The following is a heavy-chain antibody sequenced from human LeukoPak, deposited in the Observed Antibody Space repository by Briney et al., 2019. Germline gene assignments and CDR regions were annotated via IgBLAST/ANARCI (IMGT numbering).Heavy chain of an antibody. CDR2: ISSSSSYI. CDR1: GFTFSSYI. D-gene: IGHD3-9*01. V-gene: IGHV3-21*01. CDR3: ARHGPSGYIRYFDWLLYSWFDP. J-gene: IGHJ5*02. Sequence: SGGSLRLSCAASGFTFSSYIMNWVRQAPGKGLEWVSSISSSSSYIYHADSVKGRFTISRDNAKNSLYLQMNSLRAEDTAVYYCARHGPSGYIRYFDWLLYSWFDPWGQGTLVTVSS.